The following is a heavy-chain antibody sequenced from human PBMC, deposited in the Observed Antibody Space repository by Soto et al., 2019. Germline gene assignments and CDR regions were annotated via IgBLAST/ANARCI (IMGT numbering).Heavy chain of an antibody. V-gene: IGHV3-23*01. CDR2: ISGSGGST. Sequence: GVSLSLSGSAAGFAFRSDAMSGISQDPGKGLEWVSAISGSGGSTYYADSVKGRFTISRDNSKNTLYLQMNSLRAEDTAVDYCAKDIIEMATRYFDDWGQGTRVTFS. D-gene: IGHD3-10*01. CDR1: GFAFRSDA. J-gene: IGHJ4*02. CDR3: AKDIIEMATRYFDD.